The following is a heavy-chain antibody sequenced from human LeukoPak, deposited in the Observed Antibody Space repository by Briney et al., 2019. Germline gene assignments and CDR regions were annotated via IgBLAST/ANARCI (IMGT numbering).Heavy chain of an antibody. V-gene: IGHV3-30*18. CDR2: ISYDGSNK. D-gene: IGHD3-10*01. CDR1: GFTFSSYG. Sequence: GRSLRLSCAASGFTFSSYGMHWVRQAPGKGLEWVAVISYDGSNKYYADSVKGRFTISRDNSKNTLYLQMNSLRAEDTAVYYCANALWFGELLGVGYYYGMDVWGQGTTVTVSS. J-gene: IGHJ6*02. CDR3: ANALWFGELLGVGYYYGMDV.